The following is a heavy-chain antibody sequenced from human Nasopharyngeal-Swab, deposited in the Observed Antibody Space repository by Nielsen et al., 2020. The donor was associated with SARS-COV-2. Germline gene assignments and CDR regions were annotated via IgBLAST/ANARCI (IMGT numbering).Heavy chain of an antibody. CDR3: ARDRHGYDILTGYRRANSWFDP. CDR1: GFTFSDYY. J-gene: IGHJ5*02. CDR2: ISSSGSTI. D-gene: IGHD3-9*01. Sequence: GESLKISCAASGFTFSDYYMSWIRQAPGKGLEWVSYISSSGSTIYYADSVKGRFTISRDNAKNSLYLQMNSLRAEDTAVYYCARDRHGYDILTGYRRANSWFDPWGQGTLVTVSS. V-gene: IGHV3-11*04.